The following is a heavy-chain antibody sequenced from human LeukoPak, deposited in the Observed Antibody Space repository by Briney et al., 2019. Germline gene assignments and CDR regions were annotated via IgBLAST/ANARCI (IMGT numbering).Heavy chain of an antibody. D-gene: IGHD4-11*01. CDR1: GFSFSSFG. V-gene: IGHV3-23*01. J-gene: IGHJ4*02. Sequence: PGGSLRLSCAASGFSFSSFGMSWVRQAPGRGPQWVSSISGDGRDTFYADSVKGRFTVSRDNSKTTMFLQMNSLRVEDTALYYCARGARLQPMGEFWGQGTLVTVSS. CDR2: ISGDGRDT. CDR3: ARGARLQPMGEF.